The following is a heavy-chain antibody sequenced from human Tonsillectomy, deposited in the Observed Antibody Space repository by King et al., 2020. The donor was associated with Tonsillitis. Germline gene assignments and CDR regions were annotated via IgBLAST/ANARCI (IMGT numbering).Heavy chain of an antibody. J-gene: IGHJ5*01. CDR3: ARLTVTKLPDRWLDS. Sequence: VQLQESGPGLVKPSETLSLTCIVPGDSINSHYWSWIRQFPGKGLEWIGHIYYSGSLNYNPSLRGLAVISIDTSKSKFSLNLRSGTTADKAIYYCARLTVTKLPDRWLDSWGQGTLVTVSS. CDR2: IYYSGSL. V-gene: IGHV4-59*11. CDR1: GDSINSHY. D-gene: IGHD4-17*01.